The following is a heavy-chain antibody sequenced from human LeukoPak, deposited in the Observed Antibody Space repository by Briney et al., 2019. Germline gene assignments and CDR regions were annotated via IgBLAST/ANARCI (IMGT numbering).Heavy chain of an antibody. CDR1: GFTFSSYS. D-gene: IGHD3-10*01. V-gene: IGHV3-21*01. CDR3: ASVDYYGSGNYYNDVDY. J-gene: IGHJ4*02. Sequence: GGSLRLSCAASGFTFSSYSMNWVRQAPGKGLEWVSSISSSSSYIYYADSVKGRFTISRDNAKNSLYLQMNSLRAEDAALYYCASVDYYGSGNYYNDVDYWGQGTLVTVSS. CDR2: ISSSSSYI.